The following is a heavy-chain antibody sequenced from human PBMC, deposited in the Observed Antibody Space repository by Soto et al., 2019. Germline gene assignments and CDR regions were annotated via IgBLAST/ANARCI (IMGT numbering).Heavy chain of an antibody. CDR3: ARVSSRYCSGGSCYSDYYYYYYMDV. CDR1: GYTFTSYA. J-gene: IGHJ6*03. CDR2: INAGNGNT. V-gene: IGHV1-3*01. D-gene: IGHD2-15*01. Sequence: GGPVKVSCKASGYTFTSYAMHWVRQAPGQRLEWMGWINAGNGNTKYSQKFQGRVTITRDTSASTAYMELSSLRSEDTAVYYCARVSSRYCSGGSCYSDYYYYYYMDVWGKGTTVTVSS.